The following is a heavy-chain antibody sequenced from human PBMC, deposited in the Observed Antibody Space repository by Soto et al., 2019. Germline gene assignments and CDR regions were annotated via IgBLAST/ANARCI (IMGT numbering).Heavy chain of an antibody. D-gene: IGHD6-13*01. CDR1: GGSFSGYY. CDR2: INHSGST. J-gene: IGHJ3*02. Sequence: QVQLQQWGAGLLKPSETLSLTCAVYGGSFSGYYWSWIRQPPGKGLEWIGEINHSGSTNYNPSLKSLLTISVDTAKNQFSLKLSSVTAADTAVYYCARRIKRFKGIAAASRAFDIWGQGTMVTVSS. CDR3: ARRIKRFKGIAAASRAFDI. V-gene: IGHV4-34*01.